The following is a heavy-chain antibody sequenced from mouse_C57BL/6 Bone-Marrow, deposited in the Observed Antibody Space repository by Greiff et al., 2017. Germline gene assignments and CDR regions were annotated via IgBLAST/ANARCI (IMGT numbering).Heavy chain of an antibody. J-gene: IGHJ3*01. Sequence: EVQLVESGPGLVKPSQSLSLTCSVSGFSITGCYYWNWIRQFPGNKLEWMGYISYDGSNNYNPTLKNRISITRDTSKNQFFLKLNSETTEDTSTYYCARSAYWGQGTLVTVSA. CDR1: GFSITGCYY. V-gene: IGHV3-6*01. CDR3: ARSAY. CDR2: ISYDGSN.